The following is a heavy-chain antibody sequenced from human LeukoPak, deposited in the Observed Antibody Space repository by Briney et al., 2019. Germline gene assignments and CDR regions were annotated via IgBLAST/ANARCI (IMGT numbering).Heavy chain of an antibody. CDR2: ISSNGGST. CDR3: ARGRYYDSSGYYHFDY. D-gene: IGHD3-22*01. CDR1: AFTFSSYA. Sequence: GGSLRLSCAASAFTFSSYAMHWFRQATGKGLEYVSAISSNGGSTYYANSVKGRFSISRDNSKNTLYLQMGSLRAEDMAVYYCARGRYYDSSGYYHFDYWGQGTLVTVSS. V-gene: IGHV3-64*01. J-gene: IGHJ4*02.